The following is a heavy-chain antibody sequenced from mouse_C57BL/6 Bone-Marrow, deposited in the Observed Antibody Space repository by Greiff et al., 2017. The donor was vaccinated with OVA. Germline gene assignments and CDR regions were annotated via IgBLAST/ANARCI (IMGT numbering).Heavy chain of an antibody. J-gene: IGHJ2*01. CDR2: IYPRSGNT. D-gene: IGHD1-1*01. V-gene: IGHV1-81*01. CDR1: GYTFTSYG. CDR3: ANPIYYYGSSSYFDY. Sequence: QVQLQQSGAELARPGASVKLSSKASGYTFTSYGISWVKQRTGQGLEWIGEIYPRSGNTYYNEKFKGKATLTADKSSSTAYMELRSLTSEDSAVYFCANPIYYYGSSSYFDYWGQGTTLTVSS.